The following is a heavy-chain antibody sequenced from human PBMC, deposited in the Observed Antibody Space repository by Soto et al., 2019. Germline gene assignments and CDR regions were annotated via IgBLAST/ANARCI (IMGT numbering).Heavy chain of an antibody. J-gene: IGHJ6*02. CDR3: AKDWWLGGSLPYGMDV. Sequence: PGGSLRLSCAASGFTFSSYAMSWVRQAPGKGLEWVSAISGSGGSTYYADSVKGRFTISRDNSKNTLYLQMNSLRAEDTALYYFAKDWWLGGSLPYGMDVWGQGTTVTVSS. CDR1: GFTFSSYA. V-gene: IGHV3-23*01. CDR2: ISGSGGST. D-gene: IGHD2-15*01.